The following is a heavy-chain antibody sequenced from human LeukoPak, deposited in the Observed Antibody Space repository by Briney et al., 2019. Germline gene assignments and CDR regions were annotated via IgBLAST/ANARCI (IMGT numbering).Heavy chain of an antibody. CDR3: ARDMDRIGYCSGGSCYLRRGMDV. V-gene: IGHV6-1*01. CDR2: TYYRSKWYN. J-gene: IGHJ6*02. CDR1: GDSVSSNSAA. D-gene: IGHD2-15*01. Sequence: SQTLSLTCAISGDSVSSNSAAWNWIRQSPSRGLEWLGRTYYRSKWYNDYAVSVKSRITINPDTSKNQFSLRLNSVTPEDTAVYYCARDMDRIGYCSGGSCYLRRGMDVWGQGTTVTVSS.